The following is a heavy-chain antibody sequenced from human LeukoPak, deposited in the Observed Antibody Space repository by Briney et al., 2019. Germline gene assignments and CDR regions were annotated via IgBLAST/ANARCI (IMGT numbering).Heavy chain of an antibody. CDR1: DVSCMGLC. J-gene: IGHJ5*02. CDR2: MSEGIT. Sequence: ENLSFTCNGSDVSCMGLCWGRYRPRPGHDLKGIGVMSEGITNYHPTLQGRVTISIDASKRPFSLHLASVTGADTAVYYCARRQYRLNWDKIDPWGQGTLVTVSS. CDR3: ARRQYRLNWDKIDP. D-gene: IGHD1/OR15-1a*01. V-gene: IGHV4-34*01.